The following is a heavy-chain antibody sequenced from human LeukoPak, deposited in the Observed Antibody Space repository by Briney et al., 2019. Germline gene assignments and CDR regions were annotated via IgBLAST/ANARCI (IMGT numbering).Heavy chain of an antibody. Sequence: SETLSLTCTVSGGSISSRYYYWSWIRQPPGKGLEWIGYIYYSGSTYYNPSLKSRVTISEDTSKNQFSLKLSSVTAADTAVYYCARGTKTYYYDSSGYYYFDYWGQGTLVTVSS. J-gene: IGHJ4*02. CDR3: ARGTKTYYYDSSGYYYFDY. CDR1: GGSISSRYYY. D-gene: IGHD3-22*01. CDR2: IYYSGST. V-gene: IGHV4-30-4*01.